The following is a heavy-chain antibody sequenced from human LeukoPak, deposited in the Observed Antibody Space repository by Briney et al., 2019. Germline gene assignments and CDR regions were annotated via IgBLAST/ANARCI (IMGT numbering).Heavy chain of an antibody. CDR1: GFTFSSYG. J-gene: IGHJ4*02. V-gene: IGHV3-30*02. D-gene: IGHD6-19*01. Sequence: PGGSLRLSCAASGFTFSSYGMHWVRQAPGKGLEWVAFIRFDGSYKSYADSVKGRFTISRDNSKNTLYLQMNSLRAEDTAVYYCARDGDRLAVAGTPLDYWGQGTLVTVSS. CDR2: IRFDGSYK. CDR3: ARDGDRLAVAGTPLDY.